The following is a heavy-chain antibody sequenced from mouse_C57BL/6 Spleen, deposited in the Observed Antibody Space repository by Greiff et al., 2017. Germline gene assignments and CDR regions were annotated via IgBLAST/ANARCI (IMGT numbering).Heavy chain of an antibody. V-gene: IGHV1-85*01. Sequence: VKLVESGPELVKPGASVKLSCKASGYTFTSYDINWVKQRPGQGLEWIGWIYPRDGSTKYNEKFKGKATLTVDTSSSTAYMELHSLTSEDSAVYFCARGGWLLRGADFDYWGQGTTLTGSS. J-gene: IGHJ2*01. CDR2: IYPRDGST. CDR1: GYTFTSYD. D-gene: IGHD2-3*01. CDR3: ARGGWLLRGADFDY.